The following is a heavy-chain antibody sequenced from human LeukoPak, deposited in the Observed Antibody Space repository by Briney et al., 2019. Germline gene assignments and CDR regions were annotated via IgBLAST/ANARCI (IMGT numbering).Heavy chain of an antibody. D-gene: IGHD2-15*01. CDR1: GGSISSYY. Sequence: SETLSPTCTVSGGSISSYYWSWIRQPPGKGLEWIGYIYYSGSTKYSPSLKSRVTISVATSKNQFSLKLSSVTAADTAVYYCARGGGDCSGSSCYFEDYWGQGTLVTVSS. CDR2: IYYSGST. J-gene: IGHJ4*02. CDR3: ARGGGDCSGSSCYFEDY. V-gene: IGHV4-59*01.